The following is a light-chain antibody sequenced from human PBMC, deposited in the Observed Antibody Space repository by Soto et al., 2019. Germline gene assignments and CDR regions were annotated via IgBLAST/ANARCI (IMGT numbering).Light chain of an antibody. CDR1: QSIDSW. Sequence: DIQMTQSPSTLSASVGDRVTITCRASQSIDSWLAWYQQKPGKAPKLLIYMASILESGVPSRFSGSGSGTEFTLTISSLQPDDFATYYCQQYTGYSFGQGTKVEFK. J-gene: IGKJ1*01. V-gene: IGKV1-5*03. CDR3: QQYTGYS. CDR2: MAS.